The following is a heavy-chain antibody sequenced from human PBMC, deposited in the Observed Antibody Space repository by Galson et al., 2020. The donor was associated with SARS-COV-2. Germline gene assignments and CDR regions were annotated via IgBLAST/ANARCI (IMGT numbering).Heavy chain of an antibody. D-gene: IGHD6-13*01. CDR1: GLTFSTYS. V-gene: IGHV3-21*01. J-gene: IGHJ6*04. CDR3: ARSSDIAAASVV. CDR2: ITSSSSYQ. Sequence: NSGGSMRLSCAASGLTFSTYSMNCVRQAPGKGLESVSFITSSSSYQYYADSVTGRFTISRDYVKNSLYLQMNSLRAVDTAVYYCARSSDIAAASVVGGKGTTVTIAS.